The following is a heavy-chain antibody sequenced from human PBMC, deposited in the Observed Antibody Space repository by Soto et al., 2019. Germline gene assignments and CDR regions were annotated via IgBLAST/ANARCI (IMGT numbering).Heavy chain of an antibody. J-gene: IGHJ6*02. V-gene: IGHV4-34*01. Sequence: PSETLSLTCAVYGGSFSGYYWSWIRQPPGKGLEWIGEINHSGSTNYNPSLKSRVTISVDTSKNQFSLKLSSVTAADTAVYYCARGGRRREVGPVLTRGRIYYGMDVWGQGTTVTVSS. D-gene: IGHD7-27*01. CDR2: INHSGST. CDR3: ARGGRRREVGPVLTRGRIYYGMDV. CDR1: GGSFSGYY.